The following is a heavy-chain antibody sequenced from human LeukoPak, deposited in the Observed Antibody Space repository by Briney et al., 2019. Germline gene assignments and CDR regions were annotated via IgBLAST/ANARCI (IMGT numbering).Heavy chain of an antibody. Sequence: ALVKVSCKASGYSFTTYAISWVRQAPGQGLEWMGWISTYNDNTNYAQNLQGRVTLTTDTSTSTAYMELRSLRSDDTAVYYCARGWDRFEYWGQGTLVTVSS. J-gene: IGHJ4*02. D-gene: IGHD1-26*01. CDR2: ISTYNDNT. V-gene: IGHV1-18*04. CDR3: ARGWDRFEY. CDR1: GYSFTTYA.